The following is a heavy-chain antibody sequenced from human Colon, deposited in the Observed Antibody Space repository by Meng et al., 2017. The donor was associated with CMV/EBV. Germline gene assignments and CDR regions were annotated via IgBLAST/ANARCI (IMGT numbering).Heavy chain of an antibody. CDR1: GGSISGHY. D-gene: IGHD3-10*01. J-gene: IGHJ1*01. V-gene: IGHV4-4*07. Sequence: PPGSGPGLVKPSETLSLTCTGSGGSISGHYWTWIRRPAGEGLQWLGRIYSNGRIDENYSLRSRVTISVDTSKNQLSLRLTSVTAADTAVYYCGRAGARGVPIDVWGRGTLVTVSS. CDR2: IYSNGRI. CDR3: GRAGARGVPIDV.